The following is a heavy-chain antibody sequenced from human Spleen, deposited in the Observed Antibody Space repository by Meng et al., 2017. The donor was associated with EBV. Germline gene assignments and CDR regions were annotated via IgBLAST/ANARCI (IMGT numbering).Heavy chain of an antibody. Sequence: QVQLVQSGAEVKKPGASVKVACKASGYMFSSYGISWGRQAPGQGLEWMGSISTNSGNTNYAKRLQGRVTMTIDRSTSTAYVELRSLTSDDTAVYYCARGQGIPWPFWGQGTLVTVSS. CDR3: ARGQGIPWPF. D-gene: IGHD2-21*01. CDR2: ISTNSGNT. CDR1: GYMFSSYG. J-gene: IGHJ4*02. V-gene: IGHV1-18*01.